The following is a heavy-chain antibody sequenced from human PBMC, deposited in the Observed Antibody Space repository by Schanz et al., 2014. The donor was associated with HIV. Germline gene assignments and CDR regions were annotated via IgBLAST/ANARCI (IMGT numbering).Heavy chain of an antibody. J-gene: IGHJ2*01. Sequence: QVQLVQSGAEVKNPGASVKVSCKASGYTFSSYDINWVRQATGQGLEWMGWMNPNSGHTGYAQKFQGRVDMTRTTSISTAYMELRRLRYDDTAVYYCAMGPDYYDSSAYYRVGLWYFDLWGRGTLVTVSS. D-gene: IGHD3-22*01. V-gene: IGHV1-8*01. CDR1: GYTFSSYD. CDR2: MNPNSGHT. CDR3: AMGPDYYDSSAYYRVGLWYFDL.